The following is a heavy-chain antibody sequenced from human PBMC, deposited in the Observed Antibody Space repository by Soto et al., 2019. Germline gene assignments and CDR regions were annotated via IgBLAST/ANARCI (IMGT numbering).Heavy chain of an antibody. CDR3: GWGPRAEYFHY. J-gene: IGHJ1*01. CDR1: GGSISSSSHY. V-gene: IGHV4-39*01. Sequence: QLQLQESGPGLVKPSETLSLTCTVSGGSISSSSHYWGWIRQPPGKGLEWIGSIYYSGSTYYNPSLKSRDPISVDTSTHQFSLKLRSVTAPYTAGYYCGWGPRAEYFHYWGQGTLVTVSS. D-gene: IGHD3-16*01. CDR2: IYYSGST.